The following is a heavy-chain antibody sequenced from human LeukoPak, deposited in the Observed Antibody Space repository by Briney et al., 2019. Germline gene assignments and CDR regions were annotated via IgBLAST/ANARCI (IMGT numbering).Heavy chain of an antibody. D-gene: IGHD1-26*01. Sequence: PGGSLRLSCAASGFTFSSYAVSWVRQAPGKGLEWVSAISGSGGSTYYADSVKGRFTISRDNSKNTLYLQMNSLRAEDTAVYYCAKDRYSGSYWVIVYFDYWGQGTLVTVSS. CDR3: AKDRYSGSYWVIVYFDY. J-gene: IGHJ4*02. V-gene: IGHV3-23*01. CDR1: GFTFSSYA. CDR2: ISGSGGST.